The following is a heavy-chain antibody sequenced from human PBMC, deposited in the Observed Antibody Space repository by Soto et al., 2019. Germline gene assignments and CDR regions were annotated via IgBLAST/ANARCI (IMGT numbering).Heavy chain of an antibody. CDR2: ISYDGSNK. CDR3: SRDDSDWFFI. V-gene: IGHV3-30*03. D-gene: IGHD3-9*01. CDR1: GFNFSSFG. J-gene: IGHJ4*02. Sequence: GGPQRVPCAAAGFNFSSFGMRWIRQAPGKGLEWVAVISYDGSNKYYADSVKGRFTISRDNSKNTLYLQMNNLESEDTAVYYCSRDDSDWFFIWGRGTLVIVSS.